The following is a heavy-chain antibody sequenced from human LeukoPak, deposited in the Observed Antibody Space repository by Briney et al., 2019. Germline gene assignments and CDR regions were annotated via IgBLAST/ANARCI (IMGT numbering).Heavy chain of an antibody. CDR3: ARERAAAGLDY. CDR2: ISYDGSNK. J-gene: IGHJ4*02. D-gene: IGHD6-13*01. CDR1: GFTFSSYA. Sequence: GGSLRLSCAASGFTFSSYAMHWVRQAPGKGLEWVAVISYDGSNKYYADSVKDRFTISRDNSKNTLYLQMNSLRAEDTAVYYCARERAAAGLDYWGQGTLVTVSS. V-gene: IGHV3-30-3*01.